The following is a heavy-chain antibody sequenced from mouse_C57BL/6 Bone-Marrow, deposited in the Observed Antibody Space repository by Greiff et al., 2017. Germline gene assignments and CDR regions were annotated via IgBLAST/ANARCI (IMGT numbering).Heavy chain of an antibody. J-gene: IGHJ2*01. D-gene: IGHD1-1*01. CDR1: GYTFTSYW. CDR3: ARVYYS. V-gene: IGHV1-55*01. CDR2: IYPGSGST. Sequence: VQLQQPGAELVKPGASVKMSCKASGYTFTSYWITWVKQRPGHGLEWIGDIYPGSGSTKYNEKFKSKATLTVDTPSSTAYNQLSRLTSDVSAVYYCARVYYSWGQGATLTGSS.